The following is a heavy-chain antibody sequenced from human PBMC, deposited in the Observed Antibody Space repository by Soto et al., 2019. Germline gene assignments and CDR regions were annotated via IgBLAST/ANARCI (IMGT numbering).Heavy chain of an antibody. J-gene: IGHJ6*02. D-gene: IGHD4-17*01. CDR3: ARAAAGDADYYYHGMDV. Sequence: QVQLVQSGAEVKKPGASVKVSCKASGYTFTSYGISWVRQAPGQGLEWMGWISAYNGNTNYAQKLQGRVTMTTDTPTSTAYMELRSLRSDDTAVYYCARAAAGDADYYYHGMDVWGQGTTVTVSS. CDR1: GYTFTSYG. V-gene: IGHV1-18*01. CDR2: ISAYNGNT.